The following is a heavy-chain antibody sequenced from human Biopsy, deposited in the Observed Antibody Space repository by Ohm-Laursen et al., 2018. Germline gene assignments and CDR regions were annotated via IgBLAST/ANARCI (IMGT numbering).Heavy chain of an antibody. J-gene: IGHJ4*02. V-gene: IGHV3-74*01. Sequence: SLRLSCAASEFIFSRFWMYWVRQAPGKGLVWVSRINSDGSSTNYADAVKGRLTISRDNAKNTVFLQMNSLRAEDTAVYYCTRAEAGSGSLLYFDYWGQGTLVTVSP. CDR1: EFIFSRFW. CDR3: TRAEAGSGSLLYFDY. D-gene: IGHD3-10*01. CDR2: INSDGSST.